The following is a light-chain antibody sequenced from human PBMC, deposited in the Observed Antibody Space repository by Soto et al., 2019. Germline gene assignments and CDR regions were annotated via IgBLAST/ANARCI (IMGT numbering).Light chain of an antibody. CDR3: MQGTHWPYT. J-gene: IGKJ2*01. CDR2: KVS. CDR1: QSLVYSDGNTY. Sequence: DVVMTQSPLSLPVTLGQPASISCRSSQSLVYSDGNTYLCWFQQRPGQSTRRLIYKVSNCDSGVPDRFSGSGSGTDFTLKISMVEAEDVGVYYCMQGTHWPYTFGQGTKLEIK. V-gene: IGKV2D-30*01.